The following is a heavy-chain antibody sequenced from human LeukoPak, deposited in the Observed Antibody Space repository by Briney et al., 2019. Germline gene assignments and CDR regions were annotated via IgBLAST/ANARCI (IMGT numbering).Heavy chain of an antibody. D-gene: IGHD2-2*01. CDR2: INPNSAGT. Sequence: ASLKVSCKASGYTPTGYDMNWVRQAPGQRLEWMGWINPNSAGTNYAQKFQGWVTMTRDTSISTAYMELSRLRSDDTAVYYCAREIGCSSTSCYAAFDYWGQGTLVNVYS. V-gene: IGHV1-2*04. CDR3: AREIGCSSTSCYAAFDY. J-gene: IGHJ4*02. CDR1: GYTPTGYD.